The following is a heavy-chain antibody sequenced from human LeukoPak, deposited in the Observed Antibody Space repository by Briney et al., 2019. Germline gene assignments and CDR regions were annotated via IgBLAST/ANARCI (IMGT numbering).Heavy chain of an antibody. J-gene: IGHJ4*02. D-gene: IGHD3-10*01. Sequence: SVKVSCKASGGTFSSYDISWVRQAPGQGLEWMGGNIPISGTAKYAQKFQGRVTITADESTSTAYMEPSSLRSEDTAVYYCARGPFGETPLYFDYWGQGTLVTVSS. CDR2: NIPISGTA. V-gene: IGHV1-69*13. CDR3: ARGPFGETPLYFDY. CDR1: GGTFSSYD.